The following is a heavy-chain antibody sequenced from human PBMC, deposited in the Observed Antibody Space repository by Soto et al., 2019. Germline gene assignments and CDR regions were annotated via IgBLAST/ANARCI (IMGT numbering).Heavy chain of an antibody. D-gene: IGHD3-3*01. CDR1: GFTFSSYG. Sequence: QVQLVESGGGVVQPGRSLRLSCAASGFTFSSYGMHWVRQAPGKGLEWVAVISYDGSNKYYADSVKGRFTISRDNSKNTLYLQMNSLRAEDTAVYYCAPLGVRGGYFDYWGQGTLVTVSS. CDR2: ISYDGSNK. J-gene: IGHJ4*02. CDR3: APLGVRGGYFDY. V-gene: IGHV3-30*03.